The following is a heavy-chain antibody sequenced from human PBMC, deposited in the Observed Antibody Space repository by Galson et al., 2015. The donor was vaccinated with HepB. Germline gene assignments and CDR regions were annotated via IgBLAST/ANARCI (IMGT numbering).Heavy chain of an antibody. CDR1: GGSISSSSYY. V-gene: IGHV4-39*07. Sequence: ETLSLTCTVSGGSISSSSYYWGWIRQPPGKGLEWIGSIYYSGSTYYNPSLKSRVTISVDTSKNQFSLKLSSVTAADTAVYYCARGRGMGWLVYYFDYWGQGTLVTVSS. CDR3: ARGRGMGWLVYYFDY. CDR2: IYYSGST. J-gene: IGHJ4*02. D-gene: IGHD6-19*01.